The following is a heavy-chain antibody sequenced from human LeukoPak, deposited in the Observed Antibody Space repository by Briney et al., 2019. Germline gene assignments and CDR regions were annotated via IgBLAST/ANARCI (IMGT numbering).Heavy chain of an antibody. D-gene: IGHD6-19*01. CDR1: GGSISSYY. Sequence: SETLSFTCTVSGGSISSYYWSWLRQPPRKGLEWIGYIYYSGSTNYNPSLKSRVTMSVDTSKNQFSLKLSSVTAADTAFYYCARDRDSSGWFDYWGQGTLVTVSS. J-gene: IGHJ4*02. CDR3: ARDRDSSGWFDY. V-gene: IGHV4-59*01. CDR2: IYYSGST.